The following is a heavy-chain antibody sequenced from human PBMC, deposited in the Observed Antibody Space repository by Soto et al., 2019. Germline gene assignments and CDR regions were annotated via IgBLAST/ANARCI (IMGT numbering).Heavy chain of an antibody. J-gene: IGHJ6*02. Sequence: GESLRLSCAASGCSFSDYCMSWFRQPPGKGLEWVANINQDGSNTYYADSVKGRFTISRDNAKNSLYLQMNSLRGEDTAVYYCARVGPPSDVWGQGTAFTVSS. V-gene: IGHV3-7*05. CDR1: GCSFSDYC. CDR3: ARVGPPSDV. CDR2: INQDGSNT.